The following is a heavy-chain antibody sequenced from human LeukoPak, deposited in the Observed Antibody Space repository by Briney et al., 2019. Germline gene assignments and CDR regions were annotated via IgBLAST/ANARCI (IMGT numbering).Heavy chain of an antibody. V-gene: IGHV4-34*01. D-gene: IGHD3-10*01. CDR2: INHSGST. CDR3: ARGRSGNYYGSGSYYNY. CDR1: GGSFGGYY. J-gene: IGHJ4*02. Sequence: SETLSLTCAVYGGSFGGYYWSWIRQPPGKGLEWIGEINHSGSTNYNPSLKSRVTISVDTSKNQFSLKLTSVTAADTAVYYCARGRSGNYYGSGSYYNYWGQGTLVTISS.